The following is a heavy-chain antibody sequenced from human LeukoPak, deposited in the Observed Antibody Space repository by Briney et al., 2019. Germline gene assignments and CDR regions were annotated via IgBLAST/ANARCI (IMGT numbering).Heavy chain of an antibody. CDR3: AKGYYYGSGSLDYFDY. D-gene: IGHD3-10*01. Sequence: GGSLRLSCAASGFTFSSYAMSWVRQAPGKGLEWVSAISGSGGSTYYADSVKGRFTISRDNSKNTLYLQMNSLRAEDTAVYYCAKGYYYGSGSLDYFDYWGQGTLVTVSS. V-gene: IGHV3-23*01. CDR1: GFTFSSYA. J-gene: IGHJ4*02. CDR2: ISGSGGST.